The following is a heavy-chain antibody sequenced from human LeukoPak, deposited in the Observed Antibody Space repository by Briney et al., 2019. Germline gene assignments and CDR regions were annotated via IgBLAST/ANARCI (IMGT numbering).Heavy chain of an antibody. J-gene: IGHJ4*02. V-gene: IGHV4-38-2*01. CDR3: ARRKLRAPRYFDY. CDR2: IYHSGST. D-gene: IGHD1-26*01. CDR1: GYSISSGYY. Sequence: SETLSLTCAVSGYSISSGYYWGWIRQPPWKGLEWIGSIYHSGSTYYNPSLESRVTISVDTSKNQFSLKLSSVTAADTAVYYCARRKLRAPRYFDYWGQGTLVTVSS.